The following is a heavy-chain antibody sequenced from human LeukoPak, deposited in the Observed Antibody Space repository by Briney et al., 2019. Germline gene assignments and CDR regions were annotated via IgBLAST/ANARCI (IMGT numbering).Heavy chain of an antibody. CDR3: AKDRTWSASNWYPGVYSFDF. V-gene: IGHV3-7*05. CDR2: IKEDGSEK. CDR1: GFTFSSYW. J-gene: IGHJ3*01. D-gene: IGHD6-13*01. Sequence: GGSLRLSCAASGFTFSSYWMSWVRQAPGKGLEWVANIKEDGSEKNYVDSVKGRFTISRDNAKNSLYLQMNSLRAEDTAVYYCAKDRTWSASNWYPGVYSFDFWGHGTMVTVSS.